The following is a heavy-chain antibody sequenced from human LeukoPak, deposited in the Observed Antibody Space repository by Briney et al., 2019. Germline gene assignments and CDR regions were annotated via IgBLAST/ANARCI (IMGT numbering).Heavy chain of an antibody. J-gene: IGHJ4*02. CDR3: ARDYGDY. V-gene: IGHV3-7*01. D-gene: IGHD4-17*01. Sequence: PGGSLRLSCAASGFTFSNYWMNWVRQAPGKGLEWVANIKQDGSDKYYVDSVRSRFIISRDNAQNSLYLQMSSLRAEDTAVCYCARDYGDYWGQGTLVTVSS. CDR1: GFTFSNYW. CDR2: IKQDGSDK.